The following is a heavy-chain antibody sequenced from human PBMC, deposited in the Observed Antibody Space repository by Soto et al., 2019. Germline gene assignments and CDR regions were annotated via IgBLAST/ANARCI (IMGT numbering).Heavy chain of an antibody. CDR2: ISGSGDHT. CDR1: GFIFKSYG. Sequence: EVELVESGGGLVQPGGSLRLSCAASGFIFKSYGMNWVHQAPGKGLEWISYISGSGDHTYYAQSVQGRFTISRDNSKDTLSVQMNSLRAEDTAVYFCAKSVNDYSTYYFNYWGQGILVTVSS. D-gene: IGHD4-4*01. V-gene: IGHV3-23*04. J-gene: IGHJ4*02. CDR3: AKSVNDYSTYYFNY.